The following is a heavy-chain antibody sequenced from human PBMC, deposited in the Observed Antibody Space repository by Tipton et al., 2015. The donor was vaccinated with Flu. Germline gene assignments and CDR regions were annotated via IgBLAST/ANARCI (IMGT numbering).Heavy chain of an antibody. CDR2: MYSSGSA. V-gene: IGHV4-4*07. J-gene: IGHJ4*02. D-gene: IGHD6-13*01. CDR1: GGSISGNY. CDR3: ARSASWYEPLDY. Sequence: TLSLTSTVSGGSISGNYWSWVRQPAGKGLVWIGRMYSSGSANYNPSLKSRVSMSLGPSDNQFSLNLRSVTATDTAIYYCARSASWYEPLDYWGQGILVTVSS.